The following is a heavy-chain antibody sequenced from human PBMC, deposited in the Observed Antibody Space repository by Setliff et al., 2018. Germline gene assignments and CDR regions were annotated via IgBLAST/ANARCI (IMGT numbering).Heavy chain of an antibody. CDR1: GGSISRYH. V-gene: IGHV4-4*08. Sequence: PSETLSLTCTVSGGSISRYHWSWIRQPPGKGLEWIGYIQTSGTTNYADSVKGRFTISRDNAKNTLYLQMNRLRAEDTGVYYCARVIVGGGNTPFDLWGQGTLVTVSS. CDR3: ARVIVGGGNTPFDL. CDR2: IQTSGTT. J-gene: IGHJ4*02. D-gene: IGHD2-21*01.